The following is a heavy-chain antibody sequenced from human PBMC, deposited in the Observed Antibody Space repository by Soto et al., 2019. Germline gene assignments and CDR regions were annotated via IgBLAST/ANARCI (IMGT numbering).Heavy chain of an antibody. J-gene: IGHJ4*02. D-gene: IGHD2-8*02. CDR3: ARDKITGLLDY. V-gene: IGHV4-34*01. CDR2: INHSGST. Sequence: PSETLSLTCAVYGGSFSGYYWTWIRQPPGTGLEWIGEINHSGSTNYNPSLKSRVTISVDTPKNQFSLKLTSVTAADTAVYYCARDKITGLLDYWGQGTLVTVSS. CDR1: GGSFSGYY.